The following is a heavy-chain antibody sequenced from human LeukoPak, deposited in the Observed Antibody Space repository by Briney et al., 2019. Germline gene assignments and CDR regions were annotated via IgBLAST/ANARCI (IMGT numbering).Heavy chain of an antibody. J-gene: IGHJ3*02. CDR3: ARLTPPTGVWALDI. Sequence: SETLSLTCTLSGGAISDSNYYWGWIRQPPGEGLEWIRNIYYSGKTFYNESVKSRVTISVDTSKNQFSLKLSSVTAADTAVYYCARLTPPTGVWALDIWGQGIMVTLST. D-gene: IGHD2-21*01. V-gene: IGHV4-39*01. CDR1: GGAISDSNYY. CDR2: IYYSGKT.